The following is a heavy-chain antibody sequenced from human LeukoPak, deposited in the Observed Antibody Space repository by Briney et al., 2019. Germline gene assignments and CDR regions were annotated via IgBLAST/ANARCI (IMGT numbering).Heavy chain of an antibody. J-gene: IGHJ6*04. D-gene: IGHD3-10*01. V-gene: IGHV3-48*03. CDR3: ARLAYGSGPYGMDV. CDR1: GFTFSSYE. CDR2: ISSSGSTI. Sequence: GGSLRLSCAASGFTFSSYEMNWVRQAPGKGLEWVSYISSSGSTIYYADSLKRRFTISSDNDKNSLYLQMNSLRAKDTAVYYCARLAYGSGPYGMDVWGKGTTVTVSS.